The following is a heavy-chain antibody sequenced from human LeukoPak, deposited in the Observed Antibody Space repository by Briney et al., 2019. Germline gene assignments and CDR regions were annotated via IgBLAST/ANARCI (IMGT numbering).Heavy chain of an antibody. Sequence: SVKVSCKASGGTFSSYAISWVRQAPGQGLEWMGRIIPILGIANYAQKFQGRVTITADKSTSTAYMELSSLRSEDTAVYYCASYVWGSYRYSYYFDYWGQGTLVTVSS. CDR2: IIPILGIA. J-gene: IGHJ4*02. V-gene: IGHV1-69*04. CDR3: ASYVWGSYRYSYYFDY. D-gene: IGHD3-16*02. CDR1: GGTFSSYA.